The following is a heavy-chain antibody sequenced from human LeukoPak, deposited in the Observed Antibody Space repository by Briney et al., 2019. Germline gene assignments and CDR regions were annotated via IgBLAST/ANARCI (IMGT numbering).Heavy chain of an antibody. CDR1: GFTFSSYA. CDR2: ISGSGGST. D-gene: IGHD6-6*01. V-gene: IGHV3-23*01. CDR3: AKTERGSSSRSQYFDY. Sequence: PGGSLRLSCAASGFTFSSYAMSWVRQAPGKGLEWVSAISGSGGSTYYADSVKGRFTISRDNSKNTLYLQMNSLRAEDTAVYYCAKTERGSSSRSQYFDYWGLGTLVTVSS. J-gene: IGHJ4*02.